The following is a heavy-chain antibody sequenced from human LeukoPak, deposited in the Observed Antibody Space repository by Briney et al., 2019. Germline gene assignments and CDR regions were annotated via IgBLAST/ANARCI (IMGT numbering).Heavy chain of an antibody. CDR3: AKGDKPGY. D-gene: IGHD1-14*01. CDR1: GFTFSSYG. CDR2: IRYDESNK. J-gene: IGHJ4*02. V-gene: IGHV3-30*02. Sequence: GGFLRLSCVTSGFTFSSYGMHWVRQAPGKGLEWVAFIRYDESNKYYADSVKGRFTISRDNSKNTLYLQMNSLRAEDTAVYYCAKGDKPGYWGQGTLITVSS.